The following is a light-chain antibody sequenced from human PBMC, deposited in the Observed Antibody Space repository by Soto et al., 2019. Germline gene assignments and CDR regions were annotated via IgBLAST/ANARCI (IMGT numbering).Light chain of an antibody. Sequence: IVMTQSPATGSLSPGQRARRACRASRGISGYLAWYQQDPGQALSLHIYCASGTATGVRVRGSGCGSETAFTLTIRRLEAFEFAVYHCQQYCSSWTFGQGTKVDIK. J-gene: IGKJ1*01. V-gene: IGKV3-20*01. CDR1: RGISGY. CDR3: QQYCSSWT. CDR2: CAS.